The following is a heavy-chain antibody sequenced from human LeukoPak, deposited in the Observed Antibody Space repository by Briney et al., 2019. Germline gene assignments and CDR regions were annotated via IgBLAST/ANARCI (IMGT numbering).Heavy chain of an antibody. D-gene: IGHD1-1*01. J-gene: IGHJ6*02. CDR2: IHNGGST. Sequence: SGTLSLTCAVSGASISTSIWWSWVRQSPGKGLEWIGEIHNGGSTNYNPSLKSRVSLSVDKSKNQFSLNLNSVTAADTAVYYCARKRYGMDVWGQGTTVTVSS. CDR3: ARKRYGMDV. CDR1: GASISTSIW. V-gene: IGHV4-4*02.